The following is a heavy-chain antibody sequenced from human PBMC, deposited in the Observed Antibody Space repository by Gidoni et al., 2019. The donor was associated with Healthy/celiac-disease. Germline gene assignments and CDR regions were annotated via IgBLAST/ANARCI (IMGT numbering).Heavy chain of an antibody. D-gene: IGHD4-17*01. V-gene: IGHV3-23*01. J-gene: IGHJ4*02. CDR2: ISGSVGST. Sequence: EVQLLESGGGLVQPGGALSLSCAASGLTFSSYAMRWVSLAPGKGLEWVSAISGSVGSTYYADSVKGRFTISRDNSKNTLYLQMNSLRAEDTAVYYCAKDRTTVTTPHFDYWGQGTLVTVSS. CDR3: AKDRTTVTTPHFDY. CDR1: GLTFSSYA.